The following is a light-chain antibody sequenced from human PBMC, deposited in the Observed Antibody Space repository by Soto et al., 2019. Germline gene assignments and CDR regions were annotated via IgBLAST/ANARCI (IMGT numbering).Light chain of an antibody. V-gene: IGKV3-15*01. J-gene: IGKJ2*01. CDR3: DQYNDWPVYT. CDR2: AAT. CDR1: QTVHSN. Sequence: EIVMTQSRANLSVSPGGRASLSCRASQTVHSNLAWYQHKSGQAPRLLIYAATTRATGIPARISGSGSGTEFSLTITSLQSEDSAVYFCDQYNDWPVYTFGPGTKLEIK.